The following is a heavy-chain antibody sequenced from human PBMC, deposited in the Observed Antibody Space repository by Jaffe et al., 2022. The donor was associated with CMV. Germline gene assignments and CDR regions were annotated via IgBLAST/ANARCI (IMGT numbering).Heavy chain of an antibody. CDR1: GYTFTSYY. J-gene: IGHJ5*02. Sequence: QVQLVQSGAEVKKPGASVKVSCKASGYTFTSYYMHWVRQAPGQGLEWMGIINPSGGSTSYAQKFQGRVTMTRDTSTSTVYMELSSLRSEDTAVYYCARDGDCSGGSCYLFDPWGQGTLVTVSS. CDR3: ARDGDCSGGSCYLFDP. V-gene: IGHV1-46*01. D-gene: IGHD2-15*01. CDR2: INPSGGST.